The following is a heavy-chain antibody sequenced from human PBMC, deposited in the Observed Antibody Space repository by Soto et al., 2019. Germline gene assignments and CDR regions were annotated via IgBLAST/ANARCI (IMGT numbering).Heavy chain of an antibody. V-gene: IGHV4-39*07. Sequence: SETLSLTCTVSGGSISSSSYYWGWIRQPPGKGLEWIGSIYYSGSTYYNPSLQSRVTISVDTSKNQFSLKLSSVTSADTAVYYCARAGYYDSSGYDAFDIWGQGTMVTVS. CDR2: IYYSGST. J-gene: IGHJ3*02. CDR1: GGSISSSSYY. CDR3: ARAGYYDSSGYDAFDI. D-gene: IGHD3-22*01.